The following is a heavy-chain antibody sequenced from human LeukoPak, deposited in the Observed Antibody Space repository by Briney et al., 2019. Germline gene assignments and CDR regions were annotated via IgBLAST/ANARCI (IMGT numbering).Heavy chain of an antibody. D-gene: IGHD1-26*01. CDR2: IYHSGST. J-gene: IGHJ2*01. V-gene: IGHV4-4*07. CDR1: GGSISSYY. CDR3: ARKRDGSHFDL. Sequence: SETLSLTCTVSGGSISSYYWSWIRQPAGKGLEWIGSIYHSGSTSYNPSLKSRVTISVDASKNLFSLKLSSVTAADTAVYYCARKRDGSHFDLWGRGSLVTVSS.